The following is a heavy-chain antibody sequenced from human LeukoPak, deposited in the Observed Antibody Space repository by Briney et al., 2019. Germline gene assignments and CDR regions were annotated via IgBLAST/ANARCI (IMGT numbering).Heavy chain of an antibody. V-gene: IGHV3-66*01. CDR1: GFTFSSYA. Sequence: GGSLRLSCAASGFTFSSYAMSWVRQAPGKGLEWVSVIYSGGITYYADSVKGRFTISRDNSKNTLYLQMNTLRAEDTAVYYCASGGTLSVGFDYWGQGTLVTVSS. D-gene: IGHD2/OR15-2a*01. CDR2: IYSGGIT. CDR3: ASGGTLSVGFDY. J-gene: IGHJ4*02.